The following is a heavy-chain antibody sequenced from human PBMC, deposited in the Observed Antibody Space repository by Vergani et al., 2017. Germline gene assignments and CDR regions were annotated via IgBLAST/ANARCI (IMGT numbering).Heavy chain of an antibody. CDR3: ARIPSRIAARRYYYYYMDV. V-gene: IGHV1-69*04. CDR2: IIPILGIA. D-gene: IGHD6-6*01. J-gene: IGHJ6*03. Sequence: QVQLVQSGAEVKKPGSSVKVSCKASGGTFSSYAISWVRQAPGQGLEWMGRIIPILGIANYAQKFQGRVTITADKSTSTAYMELSSLRSEDTAVYYCARIPSRIAARRYYYYYMDVWGKGTTVTVSS. CDR1: GGTFSSYA.